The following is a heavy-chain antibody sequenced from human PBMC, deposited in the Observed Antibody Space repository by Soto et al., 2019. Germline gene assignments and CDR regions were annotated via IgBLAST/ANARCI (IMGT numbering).Heavy chain of an antibody. D-gene: IGHD1-26*01. J-gene: IGHJ6*02. CDR3: ARDKSGGTVGGIYYYYYYGMDV. CDR2: IYYSGST. CDR1: GGSISSYY. Sequence: ETLSLTCTVSGGSISSYYWSWIRQPPGKGLEWIGYIYYSGSTNYNPSLKSRVTISVDTSKNQFSLKLSSVTAADTAVYYCARDKSGGTVGGIYYYYYYGMDVWGQGTTVTVSS. V-gene: IGHV4-59*01.